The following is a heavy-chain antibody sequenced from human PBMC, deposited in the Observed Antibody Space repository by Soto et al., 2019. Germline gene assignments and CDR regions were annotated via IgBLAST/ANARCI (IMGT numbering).Heavy chain of an antibody. D-gene: IGHD3-16*01. Sequence: ASVKVSCKASGHTFTTYYIHCVRQAPGQGLEWMGIINPNGNNTSYAQKFKGRVTMTRDTSTSTLYMELRSLRFDDTAVYYCARVTRTFSFFDYWGQGTLVTVSS. CDR1: GHTFTTYY. V-gene: IGHV1-46*01. J-gene: IGHJ4*02. CDR3: ARVTRTFSFFDY. CDR2: INPNGNNT.